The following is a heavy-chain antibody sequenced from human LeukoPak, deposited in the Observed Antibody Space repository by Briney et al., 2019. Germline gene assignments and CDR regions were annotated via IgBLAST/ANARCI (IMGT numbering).Heavy chain of an antibody. J-gene: IGHJ4*02. CDR3: ARAYYGEAY. CDR1: GGSISSSYYY. V-gene: IGHV4-39*07. D-gene: IGHD3-10*01. CDR2: IYYSGSA. Sequence: RSSETLSLTCTVSGGSISSSYYYWGWIRQPPGKGLEWIGSIYYSGSAYYNPSLKSRVTISVDTSKNQFSLKLSSVTAADTAVYYCARAYYGEAYWGQGTLVTVSS.